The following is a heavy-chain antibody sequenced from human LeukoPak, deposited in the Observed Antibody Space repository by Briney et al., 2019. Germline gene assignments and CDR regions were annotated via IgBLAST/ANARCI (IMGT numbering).Heavy chain of an antibody. CDR1: GFPVNSNY. Sequence: GSLRPSFAASGFPVNSNYLSWVRPAPGKGLEWVSTLYNTGNTYYANSVKGRFSISRDNSKNTLFLQMNSLRAEDTAVYYCARSPQGAARPYIWFDPWGQGTLVTVSS. D-gene: IGHD6-6*01. J-gene: IGHJ5*02. CDR2: LYNTGNT. CDR3: ARSPQGAARPYIWFDP. V-gene: IGHV3-53*01.